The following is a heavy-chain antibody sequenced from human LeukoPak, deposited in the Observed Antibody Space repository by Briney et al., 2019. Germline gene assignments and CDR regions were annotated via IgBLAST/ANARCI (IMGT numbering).Heavy chain of an antibody. V-gene: IGHV4-34*01. D-gene: IGHD3-9*01. CDR2: INHSGST. CDR3: ARVYYDILTGYDLAFDI. CDR1: GGSFSGYY. J-gene: IGHJ3*02. Sequence: SETLSLTCAVYGGSFSGYYWNWIRQPPGKGLEWIGEINHSGSTNYNPSLKSRVTISVDTSKNQFSLKLSSVTAADTAVYYCARVYYDILTGYDLAFDIWGQGTMVTVSS.